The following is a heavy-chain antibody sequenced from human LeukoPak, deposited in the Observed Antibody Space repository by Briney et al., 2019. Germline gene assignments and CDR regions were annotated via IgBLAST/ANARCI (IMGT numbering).Heavy chain of an antibody. Sequence: SETLSLTWAVSGYSISSGYYWGWIRQPPGKGLEWIGSIYYSGSTYYNPSLKSRVTISVDTSKNQFSLKLSSVTAADTAVYYCARDIAARPDNWFDPWGQGTLVTVSS. CDR1: GYSISSGYY. CDR3: ARDIAARPDNWFDP. J-gene: IGHJ5*02. D-gene: IGHD6-6*01. CDR2: IYYSGST. V-gene: IGHV4-38-2*01.